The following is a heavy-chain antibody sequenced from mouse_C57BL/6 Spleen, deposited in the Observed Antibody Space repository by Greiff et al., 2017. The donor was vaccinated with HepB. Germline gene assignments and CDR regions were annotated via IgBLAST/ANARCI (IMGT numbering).Heavy chain of an antibody. Sequence: VQLQQSGAELVRPGASVTLSCKASGYTFTDYEMHWVKQTPVHGLEWIGAIDPETGGTAYNQKFKGKAILTADKSSSTAYMELRSLTSEDSAVYYCTHFITTRSGAYWGQGTLVTVSA. CDR1: GYTFTDYE. D-gene: IGHD1-1*01. CDR2: IDPETGGT. CDR3: THFITTRSGAY. J-gene: IGHJ3*01. V-gene: IGHV1-15*01.